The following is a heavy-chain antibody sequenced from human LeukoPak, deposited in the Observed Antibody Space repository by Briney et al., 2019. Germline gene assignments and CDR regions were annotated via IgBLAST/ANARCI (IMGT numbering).Heavy chain of an antibody. CDR1: GYTFTSHG. CDR2: ISGYNGNT. J-gene: IGHJ4*02. D-gene: IGHD6-19*01. V-gene: IGHV1-18*01. Sequence: ASVKVSCKASGYTFTSHGISWVRQAPGQGLDWMGWISGYNGNTNYAQKFQGRVTMTTDTSTSTAYMEVRSLRSDDTAVYYCARDEVSVTGKRVDYWGQGTLVTVSS. CDR3: ARDEVSVTGKRVDY.